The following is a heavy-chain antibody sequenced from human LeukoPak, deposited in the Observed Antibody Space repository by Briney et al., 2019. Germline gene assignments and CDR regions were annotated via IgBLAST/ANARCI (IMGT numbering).Heavy chain of an antibody. J-gene: IGHJ4*02. CDR2: IRTSGTNT. D-gene: IGHD5-24*01. V-gene: IGHV3-48*04. CDR1: GFTFSSFS. Sequence: GGSLRLSCAASGFTFSSFSMNWVRQAPGKGLEWVSYIRTSGTNTDYTGSVKGRFTISRDNAKNSLYLQMNSLRAEDTAVYYCARSVEMATIMDYWGQGTLVTVSS. CDR3: ARSVEMATIMDY.